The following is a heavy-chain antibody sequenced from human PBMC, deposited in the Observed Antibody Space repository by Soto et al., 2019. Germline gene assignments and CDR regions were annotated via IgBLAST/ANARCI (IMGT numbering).Heavy chain of an antibody. Sequence: QVQLVQSGAEVKKPGSSVKVSCKTSGNTFISSSITWVRQAPGQGLEWMGKIIPVLGTTQYTQKFQGRLTITADKSTSTAYMQLSSLRSEDTAIYLCARESVYDSPDDWGQGTLVTVSS. CDR2: IIPVLGTT. D-gene: IGHD3-22*01. J-gene: IGHJ4*02. CDR1: GNTFISSS. CDR3: ARESVYDSPDD. V-gene: IGHV1-69*08.